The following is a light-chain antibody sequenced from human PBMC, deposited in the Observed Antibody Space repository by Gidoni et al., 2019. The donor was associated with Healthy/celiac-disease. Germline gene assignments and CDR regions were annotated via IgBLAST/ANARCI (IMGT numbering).Light chain of an antibody. Sequence: EIVMTQSPATLSVSPGERATLSCRASPSVNSNLAWYQQKPGQAPRLLIYGASTRATGTPARFSGSGSGTEFTLTISSLQSEDFAVYYCQQYNNWPPIFTFGPGTKVDIK. V-gene: IGKV3-15*01. CDR2: GAS. CDR3: QQYNNWPPIFT. CDR1: PSVNSN. J-gene: IGKJ3*01.